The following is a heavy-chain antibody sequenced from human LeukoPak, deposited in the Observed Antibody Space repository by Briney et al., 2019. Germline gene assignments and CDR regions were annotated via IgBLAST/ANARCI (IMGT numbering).Heavy chain of an antibody. J-gene: IGHJ4*02. CDR3: ARGEWDLRD. CDR2: INWNGGST. D-gene: IGHD1-26*01. CDR1: GFSVTTDH. V-gene: IGHV3-20*04. Sequence: GGSLRLSCAASGFSVTTDHMSWVCQAPGKGLEWVSGINWNGGSTGYVDSVKGRFTISRDNAKNVLFLQMNNLRAEDTAFYYCARGEWDLRDWGQGTLVIVSS.